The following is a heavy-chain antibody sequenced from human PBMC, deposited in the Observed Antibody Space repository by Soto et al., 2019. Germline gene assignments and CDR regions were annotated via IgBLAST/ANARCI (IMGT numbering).Heavy chain of an antibody. CDR3: ARRAPPGIAGGYNWFDP. CDR1: ASNFTSYG. Sequence: GASVKVSCKASASNFTSYGISWVRQAPGQGLEWMGWISAYNGNTNYAQKLQGRVTMTTDTSTSTAYMELRSLRSDDTAVYYCARRAPPGIAGGYNWFDPWGQGTLVTVSS. J-gene: IGHJ5*02. CDR2: ISAYNGNT. V-gene: IGHV1-18*04. D-gene: IGHD6-13*01.